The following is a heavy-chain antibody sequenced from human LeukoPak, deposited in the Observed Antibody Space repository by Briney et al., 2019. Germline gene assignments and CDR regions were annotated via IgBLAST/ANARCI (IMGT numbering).Heavy chain of an antibody. CDR1: GFTFSNYW. J-gene: IGHJ3*02. D-gene: IGHD3-22*01. V-gene: IGHV3-74*01. CDR2: INIDGSST. CDR3: ARETGDSSDSDVFGI. Sequence: GGSLRLSCAASGFTFSNYWMQWVRQAPGKGLVWVSRINIDGSSTSYADSVKGRFTISRDNAKNTLYLQMTSLRAEDTAVYYCARETGDSSDSDVFGIWGQGTMVTVSS.